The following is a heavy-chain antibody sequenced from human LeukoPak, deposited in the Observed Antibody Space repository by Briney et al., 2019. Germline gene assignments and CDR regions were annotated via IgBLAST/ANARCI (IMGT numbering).Heavy chain of an antibody. D-gene: IGHD2/OR15-2a*01. Sequence: GASVKVSCKASGYTFTGYYMHWVRQPPAQGLEWMGWINPNSGGTNYAQNFQGRVTMTRDTSISTAYMELSRLRSDDTALYYCARGGTAWGKSWFDPWGQGTLVTVSS. J-gene: IGHJ5*02. CDR3: ARGGTAWGKSWFDP. V-gene: IGHV1-2*02. CDR1: GYTFTGYY. CDR2: INPNSGGT.